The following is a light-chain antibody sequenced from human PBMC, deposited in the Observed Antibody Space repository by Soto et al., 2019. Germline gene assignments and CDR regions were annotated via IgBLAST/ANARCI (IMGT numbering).Light chain of an antibody. J-gene: IGKJ4*01. V-gene: IGKV1-5*01. Sequence: DIQMTQSPSTLSASVGDRVTITCRASQSISSWLAWYQQKLGRAPRLLIYDASSLESGVPSRFSGSGYGTEFTLIISSLQPDDFATYYCQQYNTYSSLTFGGGTKVDIK. CDR1: QSISSW. CDR2: DAS. CDR3: QQYNTYSSLT.